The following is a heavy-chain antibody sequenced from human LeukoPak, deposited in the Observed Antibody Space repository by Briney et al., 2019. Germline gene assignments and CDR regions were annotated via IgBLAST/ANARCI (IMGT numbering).Heavy chain of an antibody. V-gene: IGHV3-21*01. Sequence: GGSLRLSCAASKFTFSSYSMNWVRQAPGKGLEWVSSISSSSSYIYYLDSVKGRFTISRDNAKNSLYLQMSSLRAEDTAVYYCARGNTAMAPRPFDYWGQGTLVTVSS. J-gene: IGHJ4*02. CDR3: ARGNTAMAPRPFDY. CDR1: KFTFSSYS. CDR2: ISSSSSYI. D-gene: IGHD5-18*01.